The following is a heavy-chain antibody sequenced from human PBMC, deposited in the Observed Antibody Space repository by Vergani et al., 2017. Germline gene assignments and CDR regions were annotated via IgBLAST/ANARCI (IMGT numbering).Heavy chain of an antibody. CDR3: ANASPSGYSSSPAP. CDR2: VDPEDGET. Sequence: EVQLVQSGAEVKKPGATVKISCKVSGYTFPDYYMHWVQQAPGKGLEWMGLVDPEDGETIYAEKFQGRVTITADTSTDTAYMELSSLRSEDPAVYYCANASPSGYSSSPAPWGQGTLVTVSS. J-gene: IGHJ5*02. D-gene: IGHD6-13*01. V-gene: IGHV1-69-2*01. CDR1: GYTFPDYY.